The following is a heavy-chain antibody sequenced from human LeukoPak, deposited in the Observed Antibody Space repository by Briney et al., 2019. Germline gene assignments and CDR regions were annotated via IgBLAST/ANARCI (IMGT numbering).Heavy chain of an antibody. V-gene: IGHV1-69*04. J-gene: IGHJ4*02. D-gene: IGHD4-17*01. CDR3: ARDYSRYGDYVSFDY. CDR2: IIPIFGIA. CDR1: GGTFSSYA. Sequence: SVKVSCKASGGTFSSYAISWVRQAPGQGLEWMGRIIPIFGIANYAQKFQGRVTITADKSTSTAYMELSSLRSDDTAVYYCARDYSRYGDYVSFDYWGQGTLVTVSS.